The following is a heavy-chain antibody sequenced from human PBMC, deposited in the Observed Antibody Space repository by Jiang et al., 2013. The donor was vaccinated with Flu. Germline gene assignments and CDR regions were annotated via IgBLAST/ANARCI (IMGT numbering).Heavy chain of an antibody. CDR2: FIPIFGTA. V-gene: IGHV1-69*01. CDR1: GGSFTSYV. J-gene: IGHJ2*01. Sequence: GAEVKKPGSSVKVSCKVSGGSFTSYVISWVRQAPGQGLEWMGGFIPIFGTANYAQKFEGRLTISADASTSTAYMELSSLKSEDTAVYYCARDSSSEAYPLLLYYFDLWGRGTLVTVSS. D-gene: IGHD1-26*01. CDR3: ARDSSSEAYPLLLYYFDL.